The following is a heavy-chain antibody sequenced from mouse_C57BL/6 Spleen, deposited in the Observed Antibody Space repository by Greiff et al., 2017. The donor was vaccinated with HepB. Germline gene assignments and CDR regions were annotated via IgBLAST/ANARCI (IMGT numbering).Heavy chain of an antibody. CDR1: GYTFTSYG. CDR3: ARGGDGYDRYAMDY. D-gene: IGHD2-2*01. Sequence: VQLVESGAELARPGASVKLSCKASGYTFTSYGISWVKQRTGQGLEWIGEIYPRSGNTYYNEKFKGKATLTADKSSSTAYMELRSLTSEDSAVYFCARGGDGYDRYAMDYWGQGTSVTVSS. J-gene: IGHJ4*01. CDR2: IYPRSGNT. V-gene: IGHV1-81*01.